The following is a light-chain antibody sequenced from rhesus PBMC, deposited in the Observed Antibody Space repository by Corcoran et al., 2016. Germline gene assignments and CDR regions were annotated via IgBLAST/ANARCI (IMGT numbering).Light chain of an antibody. CDR1: QSISNW. CDR2: KAS. Sequence: DIQMTQSPSSLSASVGDTVTITCRASQSISNWLAWYQQKPGKAPKLVIYKASTLQTGVPSRFSGSGAGTDFTLTISSLQSEDCSTCYCQHYGSREFTFGPGTKLDIK. V-gene: IGKV1-22*01. CDR3: QHYGSREFT. J-gene: IGKJ3*01.